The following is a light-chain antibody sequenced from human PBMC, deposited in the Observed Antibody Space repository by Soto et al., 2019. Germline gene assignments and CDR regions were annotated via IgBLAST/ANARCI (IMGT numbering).Light chain of an antibody. Sequence: DIQMTQSPSSLSASVGDRVTITCRASESISSYLNWYQQKPGKAPKLLIYDASSLQSGVPSRFSGSGSGTDFTLTVSGLQPEDFAIYVCQQSYSTPWTFGHGTKVESK. CDR3: QQSYSTPWT. CDR1: ESISSY. CDR2: DAS. J-gene: IGKJ1*01. V-gene: IGKV1-39*01.